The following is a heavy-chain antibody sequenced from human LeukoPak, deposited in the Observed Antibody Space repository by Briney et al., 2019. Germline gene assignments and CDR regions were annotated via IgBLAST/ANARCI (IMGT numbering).Heavy chain of an antibody. V-gene: IGHV4-59*01. CDR1: GATISSYY. Sequence: SETLSLTCTVSGATISSYYWSWIRQPPGKGLEWIGYIYYSGRSGSTNYNPSHKSRVTISVDTSKNQFSLKLSSVTAADTAVYYCASTTTVTRRFDSWGQGTLVTVSS. CDR2: IYYSGRSGST. D-gene: IGHD4-17*01. CDR3: ASTTTVTRRFDS. J-gene: IGHJ4*02.